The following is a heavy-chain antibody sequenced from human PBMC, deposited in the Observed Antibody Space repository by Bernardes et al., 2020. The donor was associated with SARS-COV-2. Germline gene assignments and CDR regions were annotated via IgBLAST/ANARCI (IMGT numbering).Heavy chain of an antibody. CDR2: ISGSGGST. V-gene: IGHV3-23*01. CDR1: GFTFSSYA. D-gene: IGHD4-17*01. CDR3: AKSGAIHDDYGDYHFDY. Sequence: GSSLKVFCAASGFTFSSYAMSWVRQAPGKGLEWVSAISGSGGSTYYADSVKGRFTISRDNSKNTLYLQMNSLRAEDTAVYYCAKSGAIHDDYGDYHFDYWGQGTLVTVSS. J-gene: IGHJ4*02.